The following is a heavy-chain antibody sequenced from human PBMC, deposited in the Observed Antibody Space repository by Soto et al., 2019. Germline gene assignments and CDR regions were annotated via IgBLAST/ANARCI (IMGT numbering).Heavy chain of an antibody. CDR1: GYTFTSYG. J-gene: IGHJ3*02. V-gene: IGHV1-18*01. CDR2: ISAYNGNT. CDR3: ATVYSSSWYKGGAFDI. Sequence: RASVKVSYKASGYTFTSYGISWVRQAPGQGLEWMGWISAYNGNTNYAQKLQGRVTMATDTSTSTAYMELRSLRSDDTAVYYCATVYSSSWYKGGAFDIWGQGTMVTVSS. D-gene: IGHD6-13*01.